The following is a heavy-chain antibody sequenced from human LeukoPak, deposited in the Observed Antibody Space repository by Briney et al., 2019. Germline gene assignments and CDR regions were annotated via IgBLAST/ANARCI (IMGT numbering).Heavy chain of an antibody. CDR3: ARDREGYYSSSTLSDY. D-gene: IGHD6-13*01. CDR2: IYSGGST. V-gene: IGHV3-66*01. CDR1: GFTVSSNY. J-gene: IGHJ4*02. Sequence: GGSLRLSCAASGFTVSSNYMSWVRQAPGKGLEWVSVIYSGGSTYYADSVKGRFTISRDNSKNTLYLQMNSLRVEDTAVYYCARDREGYYSSSTLSDYWGQGTLVTVSS.